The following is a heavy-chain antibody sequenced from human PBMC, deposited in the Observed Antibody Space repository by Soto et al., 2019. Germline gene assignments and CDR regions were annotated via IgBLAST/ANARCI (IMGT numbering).Heavy chain of an antibody. CDR1: GFTFDDYA. D-gene: IGHD3-10*01. V-gene: IGHV3-9*01. CDR2: ISWNSGSI. J-gene: IGHJ4*02. CDR3: AKGAGSGSYSHHLNYFDY. Sequence: GGSLRLSCAASGFTFDDYAMHWVRQAPGKGLEWVSGISWNSGSIGYADSVKGRFTISRDNAKNSLYLQMNSLRAEDTALYYCAKGAGSGSYSHHLNYFDYWGQGTLVTVSS.